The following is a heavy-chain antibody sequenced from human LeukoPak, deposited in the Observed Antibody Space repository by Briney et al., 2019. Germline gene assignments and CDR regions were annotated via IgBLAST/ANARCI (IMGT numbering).Heavy chain of an antibody. J-gene: IGHJ4*02. V-gene: IGHV3-23*01. CDR2: VSGGGDTT. CDR3: GKDRPYDYDDSTASFDY. Sequence: PVGSLRLSCAASGVTFSRYAMSWVRQAPGKGLEWVTNVSGGGDTTYYADSVKGRFTISRDNSRNTLYLQMNSLRAEDTAVYYCGKDRPYDYDDSTASFDYWGQGTLVTVSS. CDR1: GVTFSRYA. D-gene: IGHD4-17*01.